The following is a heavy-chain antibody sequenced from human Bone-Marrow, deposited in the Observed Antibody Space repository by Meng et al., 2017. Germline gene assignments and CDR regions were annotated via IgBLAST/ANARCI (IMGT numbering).Heavy chain of an antibody. CDR2: ISSSGSTI. D-gene: IGHD4-11*01. CDR1: GFTFSSYE. Sequence: GESLKISCAASGFTFSSYEMNWVRQAPGKGLEWVSYISSSGSTIYYADSVKGRFTISRDNAKNSLYLQMNSLRAEDTAVYYCARDRTTVTPPYCWFDPWGQGTLVTVSS. V-gene: IGHV3-48*03. CDR3: ARDRTTVTPPYCWFDP. J-gene: IGHJ5*02.